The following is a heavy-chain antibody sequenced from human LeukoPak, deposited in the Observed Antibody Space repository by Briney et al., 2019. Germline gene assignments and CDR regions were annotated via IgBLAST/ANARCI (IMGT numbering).Heavy chain of an antibody. V-gene: IGHV3-30*01. J-gene: IGHJ4*02. D-gene: IGHD3-10*01. Sequence: PWGSLRLSCAASGFTFSSYAMHWVRQAPGKGLEWVAVISYDGSNKYYADSVKGRFTISRDNSKNTLYLQMNSLRAEDTAVYYCARELDYYGSGSYYFDYWGQGTLVTVSS. CDR3: ARELDYYGSGSYYFDY. CDR1: GFTFSSYA. CDR2: ISYDGSNK.